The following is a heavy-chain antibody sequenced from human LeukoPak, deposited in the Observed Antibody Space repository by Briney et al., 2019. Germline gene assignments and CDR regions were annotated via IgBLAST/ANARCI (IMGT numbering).Heavy chain of an antibody. CDR3: AKYCSSTSCYAGWFDP. V-gene: IGHV4-59*11. J-gene: IGHJ5*02. Sequence: SETLSLTCTVSGGSISSHYWSWIRQPPGKGLEWIGYIYYSGSTNYNPSLKSRVTISVDTSKNQFSLKLSSVTAADTAVYYCAKYCSSTSCYAGWFDPWGQGTLVTVSS. CDR2: IYYSGST. CDR1: GGSISSHY. D-gene: IGHD2-2*01.